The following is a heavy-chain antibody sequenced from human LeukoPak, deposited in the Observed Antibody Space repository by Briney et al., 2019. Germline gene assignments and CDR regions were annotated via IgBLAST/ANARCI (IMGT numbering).Heavy chain of an antibody. J-gene: IGHJ5*02. CDR3: VRHCLNSGRHWFDP. Sequence: GGSLRLSCAASGFTFSSYWMHWVRQAPGKGLVWVSRIDSDGNSAVYADSVNGRFTISRDNAKNTLYLQINSLRVEDTAVYYCVRHCLNSGRHWFDPWGQGTLVTVSS. CDR2: IDSDGNSA. D-gene: IGHD4-23*01. CDR1: GFTFSSYW. V-gene: IGHV3-74*01.